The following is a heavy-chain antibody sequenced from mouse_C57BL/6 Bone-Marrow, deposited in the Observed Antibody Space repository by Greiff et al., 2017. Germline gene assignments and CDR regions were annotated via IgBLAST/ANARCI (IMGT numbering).Heavy chain of an antibody. V-gene: IGHV14-1*01. CDR2: IDPEDGDT. Sequence: FQLQQSGAELVRPGASVKLSCTASGFNIKDYYMHWVKQRPEQGLEWIGRIDPEDGDTEYAPKFQGKATMTADTSSNTAYLQLSSLTSEDTAVSYCTTDIYYDYSAWFAYWGQGTLVTVSA. D-gene: IGHD2-4*01. J-gene: IGHJ3*01. CDR3: TTDIYYDYSAWFAY. CDR1: GFNIKDYY.